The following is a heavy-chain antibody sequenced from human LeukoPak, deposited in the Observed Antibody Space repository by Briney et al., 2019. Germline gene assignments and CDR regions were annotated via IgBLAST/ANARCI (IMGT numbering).Heavy chain of an antibody. Sequence: GASVKVSCKASGYTFTGYYMHWVRQAPGQGLEWMGWINPNSGGTNYAQKFQGRVTMTRDTSISTAYMELSRLRSDDTAVYYCARGYWEDCSSTSCYIRFDYWGQGTLVTVSS. D-gene: IGHD2-2*02. V-gene: IGHV1-2*02. CDR3: ARGYWEDCSSTSCYIRFDY. J-gene: IGHJ4*02. CDR2: INPNSGGT. CDR1: GYTFTGYY.